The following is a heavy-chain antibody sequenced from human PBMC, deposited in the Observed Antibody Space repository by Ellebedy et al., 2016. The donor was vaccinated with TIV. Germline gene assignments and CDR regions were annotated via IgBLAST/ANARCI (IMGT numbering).Heavy chain of an antibody. Sequence: GGSLRLSCVASGFSFRSYWMSWVRQAPGKGLEWVANIYQDGSVQYYLDSVKGRFTISRDNAINSLFLQMNSLRAGDPAVYYCARRGSYGDYAGQENSWFDRWGRGTLVTVSS. CDR3: ARRGSYGDYAGQENSWFDR. D-gene: IGHD4-17*01. J-gene: IGHJ5*02. V-gene: IGHV3-7*01. CDR2: IYQDGSVQ. CDR1: GFSFRSYW.